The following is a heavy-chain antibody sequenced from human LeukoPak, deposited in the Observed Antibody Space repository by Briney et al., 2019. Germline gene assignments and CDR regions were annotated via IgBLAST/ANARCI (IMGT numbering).Heavy chain of an antibody. J-gene: IGHJ6*02. D-gene: IGHD4/OR15-4a*01. CDR1: GFTFKTYT. Sequence: GGSLRLSCAASGFTFKTYTMHWVRQAPGMGLEWVSSISSSSSYIFYADSVKGRFTISRDNAKNSLYLQMSSLRAEDTAVYYCARDLGKALNYYYGMDVWGQGTTVTVSS. CDR2: ISSSSSYI. V-gene: IGHV3-21*04. CDR3: ARDLGKALNYYYGMDV.